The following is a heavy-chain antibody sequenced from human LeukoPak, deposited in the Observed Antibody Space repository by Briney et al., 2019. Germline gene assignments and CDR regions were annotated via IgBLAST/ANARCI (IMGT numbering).Heavy chain of an antibody. CDR2: ISSSGSTI. CDR1: GFTFSSYE. V-gene: IGHV3-48*03. D-gene: IGHD3-10*01. CDR3: ARIVRGVIISDY. J-gene: IGHJ4*02. Sequence: QPGGSLRLSCAASGFTFSSYEMNWVRQAPGKGLEWVSYISSSGSTIYYADSVKGRFTISRDNAKNSLYLQMNSLRAEDTAVYYCARIVRGVIISDYWGQGTLVTVSS.